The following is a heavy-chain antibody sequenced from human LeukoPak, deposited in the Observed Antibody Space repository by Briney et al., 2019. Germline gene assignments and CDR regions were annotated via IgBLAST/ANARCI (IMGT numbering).Heavy chain of an antibody. CDR3: ARDGNSGYDLAV. CDR1: GYTFTGYY. CDR2: INPNSDGT. Sequence: ASVKVSCKASGYTFTGYYMHWVRQAPRQGLEWMGWINPNSDGTNYAQKFQGRVTMTRDTSISTAYMELSRLRSDDTAVYYCARDGNSGYDLAVWGQGTTVTVSS. V-gene: IGHV1-2*02. J-gene: IGHJ6*02. D-gene: IGHD5-12*01.